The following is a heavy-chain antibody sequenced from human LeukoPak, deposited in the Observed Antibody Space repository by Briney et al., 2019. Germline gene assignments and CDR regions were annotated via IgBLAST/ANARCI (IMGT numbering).Heavy chain of an antibody. V-gene: IGHV3-21*01. CDR2: ISSSSSYI. D-gene: IGHD4-17*01. CDR1: GFTFSSYS. Sequence: PGGSLRLSCAASGFTFSSYSMNWVRQAPGKGLEWVSSISSSSSYIYYADSVKGRFTISRDNAKNSLYLQMNSLRAEDTAVYYCARDGHGDYVFDYWGQGTLVTVSS. CDR3: ARDGHGDYVFDY. J-gene: IGHJ4*02.